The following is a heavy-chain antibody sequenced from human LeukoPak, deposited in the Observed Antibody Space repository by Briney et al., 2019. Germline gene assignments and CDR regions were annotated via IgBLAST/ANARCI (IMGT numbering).Heavy chain of an antibody. D-gene: IGHD6-6*01. CDR1: GFTFSSYG. J-gene: IGHJ4*02. CDR2: IRYDGSNK. CDR3: AKDQYSSSSGYDY. Sequence: PGGSLRLSCAASGFTFSSYGMHWVRQAPGKGLEWVAFIRYDGSNKYYADSVKGRFTISRDNPKSTLYLQMNSLRAEDTAVYYCAKDQYSSSSGYDYWGQGTLVTVSS. V-gene: IGHV3-30*02.